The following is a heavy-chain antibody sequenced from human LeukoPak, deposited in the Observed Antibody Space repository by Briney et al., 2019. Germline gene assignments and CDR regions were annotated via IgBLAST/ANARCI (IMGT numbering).Heavy chain of an antibody. CDR2: IYYSGST. Sequence: PSETLPLTCTVSGGSISSYYWSWIRQPPGKGLEWIGYIYYSGSTNYNPSLKSRVTISVDTSKNQFSLKLSSVTAADTAVYYCARSYFDYYDSSGYYYGADYFDYWGQGTLVTVSS. V-gene: IGHV4-59*01. D-gene: IGHD3-22*01. CDR1: GGSISSYY. J-gene: IGHJ4*02. CDR3: ARSYFDYYDSSGYYYGADYFDY.